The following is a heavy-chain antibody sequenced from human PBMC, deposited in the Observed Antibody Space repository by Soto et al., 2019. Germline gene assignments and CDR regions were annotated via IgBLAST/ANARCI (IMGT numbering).Heavy chain of an antibody. Sequence: GGSLRLSCAASGFSFSSYAMSWVRQSPGKWLDWVSAGSGSGTKTHYADSVKGRFTISRDNAKNTLYLQMKRLRAEDTAVYYCAMDHPAIETVTVFEYWGRGXLVTV. CDR3: AMDHPAIETVTVFEY. CDR2: GSGSGTKT. J-gene: IGHJ4*02. CDR1: GFSFSSYA. D-gene: IGHD4-4*01. V-gene: IGHV3-23*01.